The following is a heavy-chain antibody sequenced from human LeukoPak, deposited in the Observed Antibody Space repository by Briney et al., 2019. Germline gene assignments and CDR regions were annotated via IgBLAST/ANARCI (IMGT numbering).Heavy chain of an antibody. CDR2: INPNSGGT. J-gene: IGHJ4*02. Sequence: ASVKVSCKASGYTFTGYYMHWVRQAPGQGFEWMGWINPNSGGTNYAQKFQGRVTMTRDTSISTAYMELSRLRSDDTAVYYCARYCSGGSCYSFGLNYWGQGTLVTVSS. CDR1: GYTFTGYY. CDR3: ARYCSGGSCYSFGLNY. D-gene: IGHD2-15*01. V-gene: IGHV1-2*02.